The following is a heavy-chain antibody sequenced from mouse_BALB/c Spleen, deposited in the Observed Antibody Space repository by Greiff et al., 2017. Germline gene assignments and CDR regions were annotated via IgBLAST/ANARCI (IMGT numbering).Heavy chain of an antibody. J-gene: IGHJ3*01. CDR1: GYTFTSYW. CDR2: INPSTGYT. CDR3: ARRRGNPAWFAY. V-gene: IGHV1-7*01. D-gene: IGHD2-1*01. Sequence: VKLQESGAELAKPGASVKMSCKASGYTFTSYWMHWVKQRPGQGLEWIGYINPSTGYTEYNQKFKDKATLTADKSSSTAYMQLSSLTSEDSAVYYCARRRGNPAWFAYWGQGTLVTVSA.